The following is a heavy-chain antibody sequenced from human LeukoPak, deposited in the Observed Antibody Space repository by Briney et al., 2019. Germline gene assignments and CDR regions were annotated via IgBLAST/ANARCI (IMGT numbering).Heavy chain of an antibody. J-gene: IGHJ4*02. Sequence: GGSLRLSCAASGFTFSSYGMHWVRQAPGKGLEWVAFIRYGGSNKYYADSVKGRFTISRDNSKNTLYLQMNSLRAEDTAVYYCAKDQGDFWSGYYTGGFDYWGQGTLVTVSS. CDR1: GFTFSSYG. V-gene: IGHV3-30*02. CDR2: IRYGGSNK. D-gene: IGHD3-3*01. CDR3: AKDQGDFWSGYYTGGFDY.